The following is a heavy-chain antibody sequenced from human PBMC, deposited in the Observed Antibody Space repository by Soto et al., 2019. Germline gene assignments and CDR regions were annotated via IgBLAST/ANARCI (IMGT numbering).Heavy chain of an antibody. CDR1: GYTLTELS. V-gene: IGHV1-24*01. Sequence: ASVKVSCKVSGYTLTELSMHWVRQAPGKGLEWMGGFDPEDGETIYAQKFQGRVTMTEDTSTDTAYMELSSLRSEDTAVYYCATAIEKCSGGSCYSFYSVYWGQGTLVTVSS. J-gene: IGHJ4*02. D-gene: IGHD2-15*01. CDR3: ATAIEKCSGGSCYSFYSVY. CDR2: FDPEDGET.